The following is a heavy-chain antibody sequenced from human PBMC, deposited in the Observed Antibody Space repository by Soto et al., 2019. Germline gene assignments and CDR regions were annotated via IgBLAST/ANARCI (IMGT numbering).Heavy chain of an antibody. CDR2: ISYDGSNK. V-gene: IGHV3-30*18. CDR3: AKEIVPAAPPYYYYGMDV. CDR1: GFTFSSYG. J-gene: IGHJ6*02. Sequence: QVQLVESGGGVVQPGRSLRLSCAASGFTFSSYGMHWVRQAPGKGLEWVAVISYDGSNKYYADSVKGRFTISRDNSKNTLYLQMNSLSAEDTAVYYCAKEIVPAAPPYYYYGMDVWGQGTTVTVSS. D-gene: IGHD2-2*01.